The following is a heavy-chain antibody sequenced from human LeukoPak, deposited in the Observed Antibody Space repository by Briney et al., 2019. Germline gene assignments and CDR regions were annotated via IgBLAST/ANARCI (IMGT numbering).Heavy chain of an antibody. D-gene: IGHD6-13*01. Sequence: GESLKISFKGSGYRFTSYWIGWVRQMPGKGLGWMGIIYPGDSDTRYSPSFQGQVTISADKSISTAYLQWSSLKASDTAMYYCARVADPGIAAAGISPSDYWGQGTLVTVSS. V-gene: IGHV5-51*01. J-gene: IGHJ4*02. CDR3: ARVADPGIAAAGISPSDY. CDR2: IYPGDSDT. CDR1: GYRFTSYW.